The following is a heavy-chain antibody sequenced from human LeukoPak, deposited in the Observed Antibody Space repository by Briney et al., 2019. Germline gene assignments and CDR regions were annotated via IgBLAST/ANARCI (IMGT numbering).Heavy chain of an antibody. Sequence: SETLSLTCTVSGDSYSYFYWSWIRQPPGKGLEWIGYIYNSGSTNYNPSLKSRVTISLDTSKNQFSLKLSSVTAADTAVYYCARGVVAAAGRTFDFWGQGTLVTVSS. CDR1: GDSYSYFY. CDR3: ARGVVAAAGRTFDF. D-gene: IGHD6-13*01. V-gene: IGHV4-59*01. J-gene: IGHJ4*02. CDR2: IYNSGST.